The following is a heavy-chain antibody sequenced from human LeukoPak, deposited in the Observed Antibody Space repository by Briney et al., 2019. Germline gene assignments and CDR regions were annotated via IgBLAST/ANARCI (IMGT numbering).Heavy chain of an antibody. CDR1: GFTFSSYS. D-gene: IGHD5-18*01. CDR2: ISSSSSVI. Sequence: GGSLRLSCAASGFTFSSYSMNWVRQAPGKGLEWVSYISSSSSVIDYADSVKGRFTISRDNAKNSLYLQMNSLRAEDTAFYYCERARGYSYGYSDYWGQGTLVTVSS. V-gene: IGHV3-48*01. CDR3: ERARGYSYGYSDY. J-gene: IGHJ4*02.